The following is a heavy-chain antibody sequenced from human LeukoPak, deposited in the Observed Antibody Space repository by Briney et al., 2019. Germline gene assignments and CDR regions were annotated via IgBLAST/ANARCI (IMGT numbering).Heavy chain of an antibody. CDR3: ARVGYDFWSGYQSYYFDY. V-gene: IGHV1-69*04. CDR1: GGTFSSYA. Sequence: SVTVSFTASGGTFSSYAISWVRQAPGQGLEWMGRIIPILGIANYAQKFQGRVTVTADKSTSTAYMELSSLRSEDTAVYYCARVGYDFWSGYQSYYFDYWGQGTLVTVSS. CDR2: IIPILGIA. J-gene: IGHJ4*02. D-gene: IGHD3-3*01.